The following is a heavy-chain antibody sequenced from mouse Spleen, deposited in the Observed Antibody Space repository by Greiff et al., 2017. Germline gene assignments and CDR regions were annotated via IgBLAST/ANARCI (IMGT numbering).Heavy chain of an antibody. V-gene: IGHV1-69*01. CDR3: ARRAYDYDLPWFAY. D-gene: IGHD2-4*01. CDR2: IDPSDSYT. J-gene: IGHJ3*01. Sequence: VKVVESGAELVMPGASVKLSCKASGYTFTSYWMHWVKQRPGQGLEWIGEIDPSDSYTNYNQKFKGKATLTVDKSSSTAYMQLSSLTSEDSAVYYCARRAYDYDLPWFAYWGQGTLVTVSA. CDR1: GYTFTSYW.